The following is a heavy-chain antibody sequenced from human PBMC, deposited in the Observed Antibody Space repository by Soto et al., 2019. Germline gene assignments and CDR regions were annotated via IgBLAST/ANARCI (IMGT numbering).Heavy chain of an antibody. V-gene: IGHV4-30-2*01. CDR2: IYYSGKT. CDR1: GGSISSGPYS. D-gene: IGHD2-2*02. Sequence: PXETLSLTCTVSGGSISSGPYSWTWIRQPPGKGLEWLGYIYYSGKTDYNPSLRSRVSISVDRSNNQFSLILTSVTAADSAVYFCARGCSSASCYTGFDHWGQGHLVTVSS. J-gene: IGHJ1*01. CDR3: ARGCSSASCYTGFDH.